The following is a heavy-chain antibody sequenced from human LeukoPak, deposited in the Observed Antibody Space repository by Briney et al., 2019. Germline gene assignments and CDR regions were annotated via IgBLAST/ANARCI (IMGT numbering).Heavy chain of an antibody. CDR1: GGSISSGGYS. CDR3: AREGETGGFADCSSTSCYWFDP. D-gene: IGHD2-2*01. J-gene: IGHJ5*02. V-gene: IGHV4-30-2*01. Sequence: SQTLSLTCAVSGGSISSGGYSWSWIRQPPGKGLEWIGYIYHSGSTYYNPSLKSRVTISVDRSKNQFSLKLSSVTAADTAVYYCAREGETGGFADCSSTSCYWFDPWGQGTLVTVSS. CDR2: IYHSGST.